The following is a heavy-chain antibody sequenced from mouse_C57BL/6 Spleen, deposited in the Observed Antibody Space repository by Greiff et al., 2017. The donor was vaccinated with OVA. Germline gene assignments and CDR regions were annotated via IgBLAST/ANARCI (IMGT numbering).Heavy chain of an antibody. Sequence: EVQVVESGGGLVQPGGSMKLSCVASGFTFSNYWMNWVRQSPEKGLEWVAQIRLKSDNYATHYAESVKGRFTISRDDSKSSVYLQMNNLRAEDTGTYSCTKTTAYYFDYWGKGTTLTVSS. CDR1: GFTFSNYW. CDR3: TKTTAYYFDY. V-gene: IGHV6-3*01. D-gene: IGHD1-2*01. J-gene: IGHJ2*01. CDR2: IRLKSDNYAT.